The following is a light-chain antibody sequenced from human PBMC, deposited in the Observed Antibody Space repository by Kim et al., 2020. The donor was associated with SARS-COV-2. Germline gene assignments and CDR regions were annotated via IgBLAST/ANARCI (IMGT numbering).Light chain of an antibody. Sequence: GQSVTIACTGTSSDIGGYNHVSWYQQHPGKAPKLIIYEVSKWPSGVPDRFSGSKSGNTASLTVSGLQADDEANYYCSSYGGNNNWVFGGGTQLTVL. CDR2: EVS. J-gene: IGLJ3*02. V-gene: IGLV2-8*01. CDR3: SSYGGNNNWV. CDR1: SSDIGGYNH.